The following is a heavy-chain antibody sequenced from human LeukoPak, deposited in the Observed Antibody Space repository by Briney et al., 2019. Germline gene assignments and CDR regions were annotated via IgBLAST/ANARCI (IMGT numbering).Heavy chain of an antibody. V-gene: IGHV3-48*01. D-gene: IGHD6-6*01. Sequence: GGSLRLSCAASGFTFSSYSMNWVRQAPGKGLEWVSYISSSSSTIYYADSVKGRFTISRDNAKNSLYLQMNSLRAEDTAVYYCARSVRAARQGYWGQGTLVTVSS. J-gene: IGHJ4*02. CDR1: GFTFSSYS. CDR3: ARSVRAARQGY. CDR2: ISSSSSTI.